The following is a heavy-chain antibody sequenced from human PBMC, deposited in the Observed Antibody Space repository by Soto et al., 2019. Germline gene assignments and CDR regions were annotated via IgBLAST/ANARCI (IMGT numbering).Heavy chain of an antibody. V-gene: IGHV1-69*06. Sequence: SVKVSCKASGGTFSSYAISWVRQAPGQGLEWMGGIIPIFGTANYAQKFQGRVTITAEKSTSTAYMEPSSLRTEDTAVYYCSRVEVSTIFGVVNPNFYYFYGMDVWGQGTTVTVSS. D-gene: IGHD3-3*01. J-gene: IGHJ6*02. CDR3: SRVEVSTIFGVVNPNFYYFYGMDV. CDR1: GGTFSSYA. CDR2: IIPIFGTA.